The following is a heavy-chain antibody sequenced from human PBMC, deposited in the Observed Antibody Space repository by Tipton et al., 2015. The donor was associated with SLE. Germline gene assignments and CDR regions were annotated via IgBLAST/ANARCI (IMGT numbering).Heavy chain of an antibody. D-gene: IGHD3-10*01. CDR3: ARGGGLLWFEGKFFDY. CDR1: GGFISGSGYY. J-gene: IGHJ4*02. V-gene: IGHV4-39*07. Sequence: TLSLTCPLSGGFISGSGYYWGWIRQPPGKGLEWIGEINHSGSTNYNPSLKSRVTISVDTSKNQFSLKLSSVTAADTAVYYCARGGGLLWFEGKFFDYWGQGTLVTVSS. CDR2: INHSGST.